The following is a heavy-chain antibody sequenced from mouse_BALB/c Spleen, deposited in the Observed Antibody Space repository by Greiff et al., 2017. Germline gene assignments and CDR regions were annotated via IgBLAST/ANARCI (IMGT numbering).Heavy chain of an antibody. J-gene: IGHJ3*01. CDR2: INSNGGST. D-gene: IGHD3-1*01. CDR1: GFTFSSYY. CDR3: ARHETGDGFAY. V-gene: IGHV5-6-2*01. Sequence: EVKLQESGGGLVKLGGSLKLSCAASGFTFSSYYMSWVRQTPEKRLELVAAINSNGGSTYYPDTVKGRFTISRDNAKNTLYLQMSSLKSEDTALYYCARHETGDGFAYWGQGTLVTVSA.